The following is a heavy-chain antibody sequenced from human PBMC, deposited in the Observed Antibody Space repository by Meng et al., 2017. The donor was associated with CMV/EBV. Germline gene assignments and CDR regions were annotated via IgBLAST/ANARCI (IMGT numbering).Heavy chain of an antibody. Sequence: GESLKISCAASGFTFSDYSMNWVRQAPGKGLEWVANIKQDGSEKYYVDSVKGRFTISRDNAKNSLYLQMNSLRAEDTAVYYCARVKEQLVRGGVDYWGQGTLVTVSS. J-gene: IGHJ4*02. CDR3: ARVKEQLVRGGVDY. CDR2: IKQDGSEK. V-gene: IGHV3-7*01. D-gene: IGHD6-6*01. CDR1: GFTFSDYS.